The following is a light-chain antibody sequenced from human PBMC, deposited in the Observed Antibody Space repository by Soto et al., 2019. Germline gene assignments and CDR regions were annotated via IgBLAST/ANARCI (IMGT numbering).Light chain of an antibody. Sequence: DIQMTQSPSSLSASIGDRITITCRASQSISTYLNWYQQKPGKAPRLLIYGASTLQNGVPSRFSGSGSATDYTLTTSSLQPDDFATYYYQQSFITPPLTFGGGTKVEMK. J-gene: IGKJ4*01. CDR1: QSISTY. V-gene: IGKV1-39*01. CDR2: GAS. CDR3: QQSFITPPLT.